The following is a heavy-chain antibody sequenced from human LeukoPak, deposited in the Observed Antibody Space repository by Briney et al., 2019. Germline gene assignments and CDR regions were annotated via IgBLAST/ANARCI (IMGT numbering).Heavy chain of an antibody. V-gene: IGHV4-30-2*01. J-gene: IGHJ3*02. Sequence: SETLSLTCTVSGGSISSGGYYWSWIRQPPGKGLEWIGYIYHSGSTYYNPSLKSRVTISVDRSKNQFSLKLSSVTAADTAVYYCARDRGATRDHDAFDIWGQGTMVTVSS. CDR2: IYHSGST. D-gene: IGHD1-26*01. CDR3: ARDRGATRDHDAFDI. CDR1: GGSISSGGYY.